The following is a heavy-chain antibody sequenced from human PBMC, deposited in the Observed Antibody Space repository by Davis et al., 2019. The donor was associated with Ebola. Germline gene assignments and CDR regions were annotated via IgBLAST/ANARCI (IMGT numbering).Heavy chain of an antibody. CDR2: ISSSGSTI. D-gene: IGHD4-17*01. CDR3: ARDPSHDYGDYVGGWFDP. CDR1: GFTFSDYY. V-gene: IGHV3-11*04. J-gene: IGHJ5*02. Sequence: GESLKLSCAASGFTFSDYYMSWIRQAPGKGLEWVSYISSSGSTIYYADSVRGRFTISRDNAKNTLYLQMNSLRGADTAVYYCARDPSHDYGDYVGGWFDPWGQGTLVTVSS.